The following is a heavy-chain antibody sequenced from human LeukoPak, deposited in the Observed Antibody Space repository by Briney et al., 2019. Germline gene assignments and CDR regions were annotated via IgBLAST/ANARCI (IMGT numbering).Heavy chain of an antibody. CDR3: VRECEGCGWPFDY. J-gene: IGHJ4*02. D-gene: IGHD6-19*01. CDR2: TYYRSKWYN. Sequence: SQTLSLTCALSGDTFSSNSASWDWVRQSRWRGLEWLVRTYYRSKWYNDYAVSVRSRTTINPATSKNQFSLQLNSVTPDDTAVYYCVRECEGCGWPFDYWGQGTLVTVSS. CDR1: GDTFSSNSAS. V-gene: IGHV6-1*01.